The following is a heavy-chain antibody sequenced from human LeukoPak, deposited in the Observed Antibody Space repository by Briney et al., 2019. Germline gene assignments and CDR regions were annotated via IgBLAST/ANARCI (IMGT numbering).Heavy chain of an antibody. V-gene: IGHV1-69*01. D-gene: IGHD5-12*01. CDR3: ARGEWLRLSVVGGFDY. J-gene: IGHJ4*02. CDR2: IIPIFGTA. CDR1: GGTFSSYA. Sequence: SVKVSCKASGGTFSSYAISWVRQAPGQGLEWMGGIIPIFGTANYAQKFQGRVTITADESTSTAYMELSSLRSEDRAVYYCARGEWLRLSVVGGFDYWGQGTLVTVSS.